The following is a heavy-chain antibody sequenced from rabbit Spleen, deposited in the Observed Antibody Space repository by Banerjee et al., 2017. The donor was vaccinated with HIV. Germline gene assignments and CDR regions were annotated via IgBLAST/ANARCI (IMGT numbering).Heavy chain of an antibody. V-gene: IGHV1S40*01. CDR1: GFDFSSGYD. CDR3: ARDTASSFSSYGMDL. Sequence: QSLEESGGDLVKPGASLTLTCKASGFDFSSGYDMCWVRQAPGKGLEWVGCIYTGDTNTYYASWPKGRFTISKTSSTVTLQMTSLTAADTATYFCARDTASSFSSYGMDLWGPGTLVTVS. CDR2: IYTGDTNT. J-gene: IGHJ6*01. D-gene: IGHD8-1*01.